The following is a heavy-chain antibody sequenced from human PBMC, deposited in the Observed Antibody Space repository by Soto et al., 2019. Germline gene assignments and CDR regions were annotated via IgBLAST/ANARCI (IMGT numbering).Heavy chain of an antibody. CDR3: ARWPDGYYYYGMDV. CDR2: MNPNSGNT. CDR1: GYTFTSYD. V-gene: IGHV1-8*01. Sequence: QVQLVQSGAEVKKPGASVKVSCKASGYTFTSYDSNWVRQATGQGLEWMGWMNPNSGNTGYAQKFQGRVTMTRNTSISTAYMELSSLRSEDTAVYYYARWPDGYYYYGMDVWGQGTTVTVSS. J-gene: IGHJ6*02.